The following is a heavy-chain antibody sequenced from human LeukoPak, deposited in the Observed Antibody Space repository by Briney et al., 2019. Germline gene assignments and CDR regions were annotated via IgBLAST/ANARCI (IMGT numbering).Heavy chain of an antibody. V-gene: IGHV1-3*03. CDR3: TLYNY. Sequence: GASVKVSWKTSGYSFTSQDMHWVRQAAGQRLEWVGCISPDNGNAQYSQEFQGRVTITRDTSARTAYMELGSLRSEDMAVYYCTLYNYWGQGTLVTVSS. CDR1: GYSFTSQD. J-gene: IGHJ4*02. D-gene: IGHD2-2*02. CDR2: ISPDNGNA.